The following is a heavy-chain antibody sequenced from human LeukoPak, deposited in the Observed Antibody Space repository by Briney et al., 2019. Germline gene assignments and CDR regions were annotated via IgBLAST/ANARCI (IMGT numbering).Heavy chain of an antibody. CDR3: AKPGEASNYYFDY. CDR2: VRVDGRST. J-gene: IGHJ4*02. V-gene: IGHV3-23*01. Sequence: GGSLRLSCSASGFTFSTYDMSWVRQAPGKGLEWVSTVRVDGRSTFYADSVKGRFTISRDNSKNTLYLQMNSLRAEDTALYYCAKPGEASNYYFDYWGQGALVTVSS. CDR1: GFTFSTYD. D-gene: IGHD2-21*01.